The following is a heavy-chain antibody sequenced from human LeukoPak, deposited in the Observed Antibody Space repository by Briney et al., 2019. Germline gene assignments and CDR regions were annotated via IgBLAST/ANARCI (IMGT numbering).Heavy chain of an antibody. CDR1: GFTFSSYA. D-gene: IGHD1-26*01. Sequence: PGGSLRLSCAASGFTFSSYAMSWVRQAPGKGLEWVSVISGSGGYTKYADSVKGRFTISRDNSKNTLNLQMNSLRAEDTALYYRAKGLNSGTYRYFDYWGQGTLVTVSS. CDR2: ISGSGGYT. CDR3: AKGLNSGTYRYFDY. V-gene: IGHV3-23*01. J-gene: IGHJ4*02.